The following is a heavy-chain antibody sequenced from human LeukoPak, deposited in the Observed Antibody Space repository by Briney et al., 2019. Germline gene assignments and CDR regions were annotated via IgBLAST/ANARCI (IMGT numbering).Heavy chain of an antibody. CDR3: AREGVGASRYFDY. Sequence: PGGSLRLSCAASGFTFSSYSMNWVRQAPGKGLEWVSSISSSSSYIYYADSVKGRFTISRDNSKNTLYLQMNSLRAEDTAVYYCAREGVGASRYFDYWGQGTLVTVSS. V-gene: IGHV3-21*01. CDR1: GFTFSSYS. CDR2: ISSSSSYI. D-gene: IGHD1-26*01. J-gene: IGHJ4*02.